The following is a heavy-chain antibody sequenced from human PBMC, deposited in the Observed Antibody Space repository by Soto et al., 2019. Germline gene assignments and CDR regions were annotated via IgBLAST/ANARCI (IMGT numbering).Heavy chain of an antibody. CDR2: INAGNGNT. CDR1: GYTFSSDA. CDR3: ARSIVVVTAVDY. Sequence: QVQLVQSGAEEKKPGASVKVSCKASGYTFSSDAMHWVRQAPGQRLEWMGWINAGNGNTKYSQKFQGRVTITRDTSASTAYMELSSLRSEDTAVYYCARSIVVVTAVDYWGQGTLVTVSS. J-gene: IGHJ4*02. D-gene: IGHD2-21*02. V-gene: IGHV1-3*05.